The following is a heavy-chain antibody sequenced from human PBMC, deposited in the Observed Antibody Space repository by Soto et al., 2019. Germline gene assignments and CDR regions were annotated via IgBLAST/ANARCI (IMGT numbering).Heavy chain of an antibody. V-gene: IGHV4-34*01. Sequence: QVQLQQWGAGLLKPSETLSLTCAVYGGFVSSGSYYWSWIRQPPGKGLEWIGEMSHSGGNLFNPSLKSRVTISVDTSKKQFSLKMSSVTDADTALYYCARVERGTATTVVDAFDIWGPGTMVTVSS. D-gene: IGHD2-21*02. CDR3: ARVERGTATTVVDAFDI. CDR2: MSHSGGN. CDR1: GGFVSSGSYY. J-gene: IGHJ3*02.